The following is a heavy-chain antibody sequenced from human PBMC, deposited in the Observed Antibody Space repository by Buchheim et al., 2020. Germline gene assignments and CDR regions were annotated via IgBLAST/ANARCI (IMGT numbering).Heavy chain of an antibody. Sequence: DVHLVESGGGLVPPGGPLRLSCVGSGFTFSNYVFHWVRQGPGKGLEYISAISFTGDSTYYATSVKGRFTISRDNSRNTLYLQMGSLRAEDTATYYCAIKGSSHWYYEYWGQGTL. V-gene: IGHV3-64*01. CDR2: ISFTGDST. CDR1: GFTFSNYV. J-gene: IGHJ4*02. CDR3: AIKGSSHWYYEY. D-gene: IGHD3-3*01.